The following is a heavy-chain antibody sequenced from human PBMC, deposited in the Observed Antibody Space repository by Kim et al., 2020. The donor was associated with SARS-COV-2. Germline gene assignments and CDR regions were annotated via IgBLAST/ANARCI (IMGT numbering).Heavy chain of an antibody. D-gene: IGHD3-10*01. Sequence: GGSLRLSCAASGFTFSNYGMTWVRQTPGKGLEWVSSFTGDGLTHYADSVKGRFTISSDNSKNMLYLQMNSLRAEDTAVYYRGDYHGAGRHFSYWGQGTL. J-gene: IGHJ1*01. CDR1: GFTFSNYG. CDR3: GDYHGAGRHFSY. V-gene: IGHV3-23*01. CDR2: FTGDGLT.